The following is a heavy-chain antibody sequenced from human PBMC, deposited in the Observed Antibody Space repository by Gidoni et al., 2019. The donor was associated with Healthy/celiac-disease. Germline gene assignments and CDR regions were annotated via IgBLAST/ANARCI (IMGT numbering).Heavy chain of an antibody. D-gene: IGHD3-22*01. J-gene: IGHJ4*02. CDR2: FDPEDGET. CDR3: ATDHDSSGYSFNYFDY. V-gene: IGHV1-24*01. CDR1: GYTLTELS. Sequence: QVQLVQSGAEVKKPGASVKVSCKVSGYTLTELSMHWVRQAPGKGLEWMGGFDPEDGETIYAQKFQGRVTMTEDTSTDTAYMELSSLRSEDTAVYYCATDHDSSGYSFNYFDYWGQGTLVTVSS.